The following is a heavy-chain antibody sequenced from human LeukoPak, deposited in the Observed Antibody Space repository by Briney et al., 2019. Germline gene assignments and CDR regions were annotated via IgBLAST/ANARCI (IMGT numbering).Heavy chain of an antibody. Sequence: GGSLRLSCTASGFTFGDYAMSWVRQAPGKGLEWVGFIRSKAYGGTTEYAASVKGRFTISRDDSKSIAYLQMNSLRAEDTAVYYCAKDRAMVRGASYFDYWGQGTLVTVSS. J-gene: IGHJ4*02. D-gene: IGHD3-10*01. V-gene: IGHV3-49*04. CDR2: IRSKAYGGTT. CDR1: GFTFGDYA. CDR3: AKDRAMVRGASYFDY.